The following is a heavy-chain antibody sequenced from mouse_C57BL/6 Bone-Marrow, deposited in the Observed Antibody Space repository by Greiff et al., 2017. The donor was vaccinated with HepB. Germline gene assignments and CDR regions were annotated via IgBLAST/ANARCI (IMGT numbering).Heavy chain of an antibody. CDR2: IYPGSGST. D-gene: IGHD1-1*01. V-gene: IGHV1-55*01. CDR1: GYTFTSYW. J-gene: IGHJ2*01. Sequence: QVQLQQPGAELVKPGASVKMSCKASGYTFTSYWITWVKQRPGQGLEWIGDIYPGSGSTNYNEKFKSKATLTVDTSSSTAYMQLSSLTSEDSAVYYCENYYGIRYYCDYGAKGTLLPVSP. CDR3: ENYYGIRYYCDY.